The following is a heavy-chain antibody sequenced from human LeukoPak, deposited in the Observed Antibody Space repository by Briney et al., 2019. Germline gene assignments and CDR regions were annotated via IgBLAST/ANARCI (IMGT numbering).Heavy chain of an antibody. D-gene: IGHD4-17*01. Sequence: SETLSLTCTVSGYSISSGYYWGWIRQPPGKGLEWIGSIYHSGSTYYNPSLKSRVTISVDTSKNQFSLKLSSVTAADTAVYYCARDGVGVTTNLVYYYMDVWGKGTTVTVSS. CDR1: GYSISSGYY. CDR2: IYHSGST. CDR3: ARDGVGVTTNLVYYYMDV. J-gene: IGHJ6*03. V-gene: IGHV4-38-2*02.